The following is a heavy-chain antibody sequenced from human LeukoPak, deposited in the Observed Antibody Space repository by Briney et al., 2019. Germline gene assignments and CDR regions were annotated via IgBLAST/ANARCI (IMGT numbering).Heavy chain of an antibody. V-gene: IGHV3-30*02. D-gene: IGHD6-13*01. CDR1: GFTFSSYA. CDR2: IRYDGSNK. J-gene: IGHJ4*02. Sequence: GGSLRLSCAASGFTFSSYAMHWVRQAPGKGLEWVAFIRYDGSNKYYADSVKGRFTISRDNSKNTLYLQMNSLRAEDTAVYYCAKDLWSSSWYSPGYWGQGTLVTVSS. CDR3: AKDLWSSSWYSPGY.